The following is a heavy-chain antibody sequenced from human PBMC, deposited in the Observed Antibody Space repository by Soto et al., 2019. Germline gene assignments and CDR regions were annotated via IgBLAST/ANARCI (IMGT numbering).Heavy chain of an antibody. Sequence: SETLSLTCTVSGGSVSSGSYYWSWIRQPPGKGLEWIGYIYYSGSTNYNPSLKSRVTISVDTSKNQFSLKLSSVTAADTAVYYCARDRDSSRDYYYGMDDWGQGTTVTVSS. V-gene: IGHV4-61*01. CDR2: IYYSGST. D-gene: IGHD6-13*01. CDR3: ARDRDSSRDYYYGMDD. CDR1: GGSVSSGSYY. J-gene: IGHJ6*02.